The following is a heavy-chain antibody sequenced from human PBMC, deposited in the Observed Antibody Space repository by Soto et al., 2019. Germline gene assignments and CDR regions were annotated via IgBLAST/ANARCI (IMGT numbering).Heavy chain of an antibody. Sequence: SSVKVSCKASGGTFSSYAISWVRQAPGQGLEWMGGIIPIFGTANYAQKFQGRVTITADESTSTAYMELSSLRSEDTAVYYCAESEYSNAGYYYYGMDVWGQGTTVTVSS. CDR2: IIPIFGTA. J-gene: IGHJ6*02. CDR3: AESEYSNAGYYYYGMDV. D-gene: IGHD4-4*01. CDR1: GGTFSSYA. V-gene: IGHV1-69*13.